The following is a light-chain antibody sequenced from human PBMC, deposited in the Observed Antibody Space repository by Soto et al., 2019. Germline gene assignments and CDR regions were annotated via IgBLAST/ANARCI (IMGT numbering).Light chain of an antibody. Sequence: DIQLTQSPSFLSASVGDRVTITCRASQGISTYLVWYQQKPGKAPKILIYGASTLQSGVPSRFTGSGSGTEFTLTISSLQPDDFATYCCQQLNSYPRTFGQVTKVEIK. CDR1: QGISTY. CDR2: GAS. CDR3: QQLNSYPRT. J-gene: IGKJ1*01. V-gene: IGKV1-9*01.